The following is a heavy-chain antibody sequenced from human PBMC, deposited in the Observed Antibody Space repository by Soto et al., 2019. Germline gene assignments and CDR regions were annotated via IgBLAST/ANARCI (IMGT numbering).Heavy chain of an antibody. Sequence: PGGSLRLSCAASGFTFSNYWMNWVRQAPGKGLEWVANIKHDGSEKYYVDSVKGRFTISRDNAKNSLYLEINSLRAEDTAVFYSARGSGSHDYWGQGTLVTSP. D-gene: IGHD1-26*01. J-gene: IGHJ4*02. V-gene: IGHV3-7*04. CDR3: ARGSGSHDY. CDR2: IKHDGSEK. CDR1: GFTFSNYW.